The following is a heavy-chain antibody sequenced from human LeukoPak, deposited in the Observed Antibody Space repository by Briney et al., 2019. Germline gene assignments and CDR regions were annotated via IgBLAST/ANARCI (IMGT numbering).Heavy chain of an antibody. D-gene: IGHD3-22*01. Sequence: GGSLRLSCAASGFTFSSYGMHWVRQAPGKGLEWVAFIRYDGSNKYYADSVKGRFTISRDNSKNTLYLQMNSLRAEDTAVYYCAKDSWITMNYNFQHWGQGTLVTVSS. J-gene: IGHJ1*01. V-gene: IGHV3-30*02. CDR2: IRYDGSNK. CDR1: GFTFSSYG. CDR3: AKDSWITMNYNFQH.